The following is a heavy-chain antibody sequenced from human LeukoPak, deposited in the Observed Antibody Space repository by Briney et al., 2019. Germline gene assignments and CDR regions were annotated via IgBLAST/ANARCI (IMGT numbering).Heavy chain of an antibody. CDR2: IYYSGST. J-gene: IGHJ6*03. D-gene: IGHD6-6*01. Sequence: SETLSLTCTVSGGSISSYYWSWIRQPPGKGLEWIGYIYYSGSTNYNPSLKSRVTISVDTSKNQFSLKLSSVTAADTAVYYCARDKRNLQYSSSSSLYYYYMDVWGKGTTVTVSS. CDR1: GGSISSYY. CDR3: ARDKRNLQYSSSSSLYYYYMDV. V-gene: IGHV4-59*01.